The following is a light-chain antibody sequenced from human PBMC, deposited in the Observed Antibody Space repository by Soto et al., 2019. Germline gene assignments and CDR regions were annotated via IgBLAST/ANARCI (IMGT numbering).Light chain of an antibody. CDR1: SSNFGGNT. V-gene: IGLV1-44*01. J-gene: IGLJ3*02. CDR2: GND. CDR3: AAWDDSLNGWV. Sequence: QSVLTQPPSASGTPGQRVIISCSGSSSNFGGNTANWYQQFPGTAPKVLIYGNDQRPSGVPDRFSGSKSGTSASLTISGLQSEDEADYYCAAWDDSLNGWVFGGGTKGAVL.